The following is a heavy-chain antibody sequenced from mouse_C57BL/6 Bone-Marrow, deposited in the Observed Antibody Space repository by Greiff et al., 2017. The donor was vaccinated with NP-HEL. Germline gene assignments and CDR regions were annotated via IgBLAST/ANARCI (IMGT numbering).Heavy chain of an antibody. V-gene: IGHV1-39*01. J-gene: IGHJ3*01. CDR2: INPNYGTT. Sequence: QLQESGPELVKPGASVKISCKASGYSFTDYNMNWVKQSNGKSLEWIGVINPNYGTTSYNQKFKGKATLTVDQSSSTAYMQLNSLTSEDSAVYYCAREGAYGNYEGILAYWGQGTLVTVSA. D-gene: IGHD2-1*01. CDR1: GYSFTDYN. CDR3: AREGAYGNYEGILAY.